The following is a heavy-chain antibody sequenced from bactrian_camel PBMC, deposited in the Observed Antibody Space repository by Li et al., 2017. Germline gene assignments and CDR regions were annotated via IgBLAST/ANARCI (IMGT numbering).Heavy chain of an antibody. J-gene: IGHJ4*01. CDR3: AARKVVAGQTCAAVRASLYNY. CDR1: GHSRGSNC. D-gene: IGHD6*01. V-gene: IGHV3S32*01. CDR2: IRRDGGET. Sequence: VQLVESGGGSVQTGGSLRLSCVVSGHSRGSNCVGWYRQPPGRAPAEREGIAAIRRDGGETWYAASVKGRFTISRDSAKNSVYLQMNALQPEDTAMYYCAARKVVAGQTCAAVRASLYNYRGQGTQVTVS.